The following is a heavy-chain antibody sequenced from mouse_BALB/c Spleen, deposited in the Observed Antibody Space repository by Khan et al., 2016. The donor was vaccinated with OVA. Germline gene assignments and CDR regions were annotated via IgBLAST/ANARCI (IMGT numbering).Heavy chain of an antibody. J-gene: IGHJ3*01. CDR3: TRGAGESRFAY. V-gene: IGHV1S137*01. CDR2: ISTYYGDV. Sequence: QVQLKQSGAELVRPGVSVKISCKGSGYTFTDFTIHWVKQSHALSLEWIGVISTYYGDVTYTQKFKGKATMTVDKSSSTTYMELARLTSEDSAIYYCTRGAGESRFAYWGQGTLVTVSA. CDR1: GYTFTDFT.